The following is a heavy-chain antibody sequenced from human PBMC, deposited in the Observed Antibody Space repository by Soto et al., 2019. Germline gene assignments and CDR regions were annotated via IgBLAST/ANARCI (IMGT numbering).Heavy chain of an antibody. J-gene: IGHJ3*02. Sequence: GGSLRLSCAASGFTFSSYGMHWVRQAPGKGLEWVAVIWYDGSNKYYADSVKGRFTISRDNSKNTLYLQMNSLRAEDTAVYYCARGPSRHYDFWSGSYFDIWGQGTMVTVSS. CDR3: ARGPSRHYDFWSGSYFDI. CDR1: GFTFSSYG. CDR2: IWYDGSNK. V-gene: IGHV3-33*01. D-gene: IGHD3-3*01.